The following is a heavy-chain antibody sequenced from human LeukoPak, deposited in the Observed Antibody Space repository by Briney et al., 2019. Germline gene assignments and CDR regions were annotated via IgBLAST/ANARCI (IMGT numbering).Heavy chain of an antibody. J-gene: IGHJ4*02. CDR1: GFTFSSFA. CDR3: ARFRSGSSCLDY. Sequence: GSLRLSWAASGFTFSSFAMSWGRPGPGKGLDLVSSISGSAVGTYCADSVKGRFTISRDNAKNSLYLQMNSLRDEDTAVYYCARFRSGSSCLDYWGQGTLVTVSS. V-gene: IGHV3-23*01. CDR2: ISGSAVGT. D-gene: IGHD2-15*01.